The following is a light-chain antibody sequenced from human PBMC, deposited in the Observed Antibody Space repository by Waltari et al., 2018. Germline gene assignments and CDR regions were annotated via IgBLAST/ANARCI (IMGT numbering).Light chain of an antibody. J-gene: IGKJ1*01. CDR3: QQYRA. V-gene: IGKV3-20*01. CDR1: QSISSNY. Sequence: IVLTQSPGTLSLSPGERATLSCRASQSISSNYLAWYQQKPGQAPRLLFYGASSRATGIPDRFSGGGSGTDFTLTISRLEAEDFAVYYCQQYRAFGQGTKVEIK. CDR2: GAS.